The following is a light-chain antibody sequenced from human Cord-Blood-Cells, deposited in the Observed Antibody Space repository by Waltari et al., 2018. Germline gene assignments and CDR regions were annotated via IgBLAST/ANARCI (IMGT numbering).Light chain of an antibody. J-gene: IGKJ5*01. Sequence: DIQMTQSPSTLSASVGDRVTIPCRASQSISSWLAWYQQKPGKAPKLLIYDASSLESGVPSRCSGSGSGTEFTLTISSLQPDDFATYYCQQYNSYSTIGQGTRLEIK. CDR2: DAS. V-gene: IGKV1-5*01. CDR1: QSISSW. CDR3: QQYNSYST.